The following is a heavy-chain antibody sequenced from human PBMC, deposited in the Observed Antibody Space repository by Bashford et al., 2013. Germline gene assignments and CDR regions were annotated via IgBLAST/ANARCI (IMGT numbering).Heavy chain of an antibody. CDR2: INHDGTTI. D-gene: IGHD3/OR15-3a*01. CDR3: AHTGMTFGVPNPDFYYYAMGV. V-gene: IGHV3-74*01. Sequence: GSLRLSCAASGFTFGSHWMHWVRQAPGKGLVWVSRINHDGTTINYADSVKGRFTITKDTSTNQVVLTLTSVDPGDTATYYCAHTGMTFGVPNPDFYYYAMGVWGQGATVTVSS. J-gene: IGHJ6*02. CDR1: GFTFGSHW.